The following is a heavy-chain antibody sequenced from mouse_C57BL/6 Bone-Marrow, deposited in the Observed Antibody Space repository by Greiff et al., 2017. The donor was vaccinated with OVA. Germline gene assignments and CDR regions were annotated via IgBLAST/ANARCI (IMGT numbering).Heavy chain of an antibody. V-gene: IGHV3-6*01. CDR2: ISYDGSN. Sequence: EVQLQESGPGLVKPSQSLSLTCSVTGYSITSGYYWNWIRQFPGNKLEWMGYISYDGSNNYNPSLKNRISITRDTSKNQFFLKLNSVTTEDTATYYCARDLYYYGSSFLHFDYWGQGTTLTVSS. CDR1: GYSITSGYY. CDR3: ARDLYYYGSSFLHFDY. J-gene: IGHJ2*01. D-gene: IGHD1-1*01.